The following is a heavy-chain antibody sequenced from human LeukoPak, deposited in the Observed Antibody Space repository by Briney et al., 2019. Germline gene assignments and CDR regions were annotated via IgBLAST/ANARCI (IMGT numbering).Heavy chain of an antibody. Sequence: SETLSLTCAVYGGSFSGYYWSWIRQPPGKGLEWIGEINHSGSTNYNPSLKSRVTISVDTSKNQFSLNLSSVTAADTAVYYCARGRRPLLPYYYASGSSFDPWGQGTLVTVSS. V-gene: IGHV4-34*01. D-gene: IGHD3-10*01. CDR3: ARGRRPLLPYYYASGSSFDP. J-gene: IGHJ5*02. CDR1: GGSFSGYY. CDR2: INHSGST.